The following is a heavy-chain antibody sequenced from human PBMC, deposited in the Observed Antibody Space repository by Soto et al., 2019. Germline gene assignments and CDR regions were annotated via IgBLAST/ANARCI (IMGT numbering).Heavy chain of an antibody. J-gene: IGHJ6*02. CDR3: ARVFAATYDYVWRSYRYYYYYRMDV. D-gene: IGHD3-16*02. CDR2: IYHSGST. Sequence: SETLSLTCAVSGYSISSGYYWGWIRQPPGKGLEWIGSIYHSGSTYYNPSLKSRVTISVDTSKNQFSLKLSSVTAADTAVYYCARVFAATYDYVWRSYRYYYYYRMDVWGQGTTVTVSS. CDR1: GYSISSGYY. V-gene: IGHV4-38-2*01.